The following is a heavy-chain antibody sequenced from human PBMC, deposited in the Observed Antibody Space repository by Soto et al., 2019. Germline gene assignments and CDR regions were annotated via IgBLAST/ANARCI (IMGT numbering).Heavy chain of an antibody. CDR3: VRDASSGYRGWWDP. CDR2: LIPYNGDR. D-gene: IGHD5-12*01. Sequence: GASVKVSCKASGYTFTSYGISWVRQAPGQGLEWMGLLIPYNGDRIYAQKFQGRVILTTDTATNTAYMELGSLRSDDTAVYYCVRDASSGYRGWWDPWGQGTLVTVPS. V-gene: IGHV1-18*01. J-gene: IGHJ5*02. CDR1: GYTFTSYG.